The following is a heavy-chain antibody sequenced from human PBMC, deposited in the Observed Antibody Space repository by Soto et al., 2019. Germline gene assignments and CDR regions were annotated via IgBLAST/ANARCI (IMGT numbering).Heavy chain of an antibody. D-gene: IGHD3-16*01. CDR3: ASAPYDYASQFDP. Sequence: ASVKVSCKASGYTFTSYYMHWVRQAPGQGLEWMGIINPSGGSTSYAQRFQGRVTMTRDTSTSTVYMELSSLRSEDTAVYYCASAPYDYASQFDPWGQGTLVTVSS. J-gene: IGHJ5*02. CDR2: INPSGGST. CDR1: GYTFTSYY. V-gene: IGHV1-46*01.